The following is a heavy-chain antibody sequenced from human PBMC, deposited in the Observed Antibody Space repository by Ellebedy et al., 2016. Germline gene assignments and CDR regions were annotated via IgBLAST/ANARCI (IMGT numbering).Heavy chain of an antibody. J-gene: IGHJ4*02. V-gene: IGHV3-48*01. D-gene: IGHD3-16*01. CDR3: ARDGSLGY. Sequence: GESLKISCAASGFTLSSYDMSWVRQSPGKGLEWISYISSSSSTIYYADSVKGRFTISRDNAKNSLYLQVNSLRAEDTAVYYCARDGSLGYWGQGTLVTVSS. CDR2: ISSSSSTI. CDR1: GFTLSSYD.